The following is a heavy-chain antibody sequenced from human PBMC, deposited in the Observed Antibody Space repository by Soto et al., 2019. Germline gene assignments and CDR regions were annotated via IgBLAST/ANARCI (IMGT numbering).Heavy chain of an antibody. V-gene: IGHV4-31*01. CDR2: INYRGTT. Sequence: QVQLQESGPGLVKPSQTLSLTCTVSGGSIIDGQTYLNWIRQHPERGLEWMGYINYRGTTNYSPALKSPILITRVTSKNQSSPRLTSVTAADTAVYYCARDAPGVAPYWGQGTLVTVSS. CDR3: ARDAPGVAPY. CDR1: GGSIIDGQTY. D-gene: IGHD2-15*01. J-gene: IGHJ4*02.